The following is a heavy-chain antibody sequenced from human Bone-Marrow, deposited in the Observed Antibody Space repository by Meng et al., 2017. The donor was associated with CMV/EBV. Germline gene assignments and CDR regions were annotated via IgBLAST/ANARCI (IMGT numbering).Heavy chain of an antibody. J-gene: IGHJ5*02. D-gene: IGHD2-2*01. V-gene: IGHV4-34*01. CDR3: ARIPPIYCSSTSCPGRFDP. CDR1: GGSFSGYY. Sequence: GSLRLSCAVYGGSFSGYYWSWIRQPPGKGLEWIGEINHSGSTNYNPSLKSRVTISVDTSKNQFSLKLSSVTAADTAVYYCARIPPIYCSSTSCPGRFDPWGQGTLVTVSS. CDR2: INHSGST.